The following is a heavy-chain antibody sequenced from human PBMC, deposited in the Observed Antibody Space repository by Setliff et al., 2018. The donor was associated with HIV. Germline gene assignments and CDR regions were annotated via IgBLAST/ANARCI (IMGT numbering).Heavy chain of an antibody. CDR3: ARHTAMVNYFDD. J-gene: IGHJ4*02. CDR1: GYTFTIYY. CDR2: IIPIFGTA. Sequence: GASVKVSCKASGYTFTIYYMHWVRQAPGQGLEWMGGIIPIFGTANYAQKFQGRVTITADESTSTAYMELSSLRSEDTALYYCARHTAMVNYFDDWGQGTLVTVSS. D-gene: IGHD5-18*01. V-gene: IGHV1-69*13.